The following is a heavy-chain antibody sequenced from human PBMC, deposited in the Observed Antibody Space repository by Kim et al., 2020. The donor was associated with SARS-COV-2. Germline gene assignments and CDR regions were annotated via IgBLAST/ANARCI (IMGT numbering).Heavy chain of an antibody. J-gene: IGHJ6*02. CDR3: ARAYITMIVVVNGIGPGMDV. V-gene: IGHV3-30*04. CDR2: ISYDGSNK. Sequence: GGSLRLSCAASGFTFSSYAMHWVRQAPGKGLEWVAVISYDGSNKYYADSVKGRFTISRDNSKNTLYLQMNSLRAEDTAVYYCARAYITMIVVVNGIGPGMDVWGQGTTVTVSS. D-gene: IGHD3-22*01. CDR1: GFTFSSYA.